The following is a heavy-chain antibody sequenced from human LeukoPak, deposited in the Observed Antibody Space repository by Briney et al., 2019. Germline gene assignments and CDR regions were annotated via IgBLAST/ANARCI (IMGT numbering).Heavy chain of an antibody. CDR2: INPNSGGT. J-gene: IGHJ4*02. CDR3: ARTLTYYYDSSGYLLRAQNDY. D-gene: IGHD3-22*01. Sequence: ASVKVSCKASGYTFTGYYMHWVRQAPGQGLVWMGRINPNSGGTNYAQKFQGRVTMTRDTSISTAYMELSRLRSDDTAVYYCARTLTYYYDSSGYLLRAQNDYWGQGTLVTVSS. V-gene: IGHV1-2*06. CDR1: GYTFTGYY.